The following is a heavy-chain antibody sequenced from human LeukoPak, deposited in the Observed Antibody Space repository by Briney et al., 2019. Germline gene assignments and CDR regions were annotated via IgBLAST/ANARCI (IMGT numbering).Heavy chain of an antibody. CDR3: ARHFRFGPWYYYMDV. D-gene: IGHD3-10*01. J-gene: IGHJ6*03. Sequence: GESLKISCKGSGYSFTSYWIGWVRQIPGKGLEWMGMIYPGDSDTKYSPSFQGTVPISGDKSNSTAYLQWSSLKASDTAMYYCARHFRFGPWYYYMDVWGKGTTVTVSS. CDR2: IYPGDSDT. V-gene: IGHV5-51*01. CDR1: GYSFTSYW.